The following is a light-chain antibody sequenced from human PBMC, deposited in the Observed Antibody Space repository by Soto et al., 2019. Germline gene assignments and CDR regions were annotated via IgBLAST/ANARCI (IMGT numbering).Light chain of an antibody. CDR3: QQSYSTRLT. Sequence: DIQMTQSPSSLSASVGDRVTITCRASQSISSYLNWYQQKPGKAPKLLIYAASSLQSGVPSRFSGSGSGTDFTLTISSLQPEDFATYYCQQSYSTRLTFGGGTKWISN. CDR2: AAS. CDR1: QSISSY. V-gene: IGKV1-39*01. J-gene: IGKJ4*01.